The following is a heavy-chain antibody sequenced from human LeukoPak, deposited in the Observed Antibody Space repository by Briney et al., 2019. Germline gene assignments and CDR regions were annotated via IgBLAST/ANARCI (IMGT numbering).Heavy chain of an antibody. D-gene: IGHD3-9*01. CDR1: GFIFSNYA. Sequence: GASLRLSCAASGFIFSNYAMSWVRQAPGKGLEWVSAITGSGGSTYYADSVKGRFTISRDNSKNTLYQQMNSLRAEDTAVYYCAKWGDYDVLTGYYVSDYWGQGTLVTVSS. J-gene: IGHJ4*02. V-gene: IGHV3-23*01. CDR3: AKWGDYDVLTGYYVSDY. CDR2: ITGSGGST.